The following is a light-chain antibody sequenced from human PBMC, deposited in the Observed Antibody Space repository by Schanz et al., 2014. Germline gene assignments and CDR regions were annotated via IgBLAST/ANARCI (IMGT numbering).Light chain of an antibody. V-gene: IGKV1-5*01. Sequence: DIQMTQSPSTLSASVGDRVTITCRASQSISSWLAWYQQKPGKPPKFLIYDVSSLESGVPSRFSGSGSGTEFTLTISSLQPDDFATYYCQQYNSYSSTFGGGTKVEIK. CDR2: DVS. J-gene: IGKJ4*01. CDR1: QSISSW. CDR3: QQYNSYSST.